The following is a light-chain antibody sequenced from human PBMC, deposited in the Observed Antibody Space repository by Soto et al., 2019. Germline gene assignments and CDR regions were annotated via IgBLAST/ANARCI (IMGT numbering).Light chain of an antibody. CDR3: CSCVGSSSWV. V-gene: IGLV2-23*02. J-gene: IGLJ3*02. CDR1: SSNVGRYNL. Sequence: QSALTQPASVSGSPGQSITISCTGTSSNVGRYNLVSWYQQHPGKAPKLMIYEVSKWPSGVSNRFSGYKSGNTASLTISGLQAEDEADYYCCSCVGSSSWVFGGGTKLTVL. CDR2: EVS.